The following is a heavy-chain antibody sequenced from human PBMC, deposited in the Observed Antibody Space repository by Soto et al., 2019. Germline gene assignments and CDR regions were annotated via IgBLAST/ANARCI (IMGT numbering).Heavy chain of an antibody. CDR1: GFTVSSNY. D-gene: IGHD2-15*01. Sequence: GGSLRLCCVASGFTVSSNYMSLVRQAPGKGLEWVSVIYSGGSTYYADSVKGRFTISRDNSKNTLYIQMNSLRAEDTAVYYCARKYCSGGSCHLDYWGQGTLVTVSS. V-gene: IGHV3-53*01. J-gene: IGHJ4*02. CDR3: ARKYCSGGSCHLDY. CDR2: IYSGGST.